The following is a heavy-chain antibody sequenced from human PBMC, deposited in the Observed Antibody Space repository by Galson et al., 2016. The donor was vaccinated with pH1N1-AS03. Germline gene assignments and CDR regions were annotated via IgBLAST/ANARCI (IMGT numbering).Heavy chain of an antibody. J-gene: IGHJ4*02. D-gene: IGHD1-26*01. Sequence: SETLSLTCAVSGYSISSGFHWAWVRQPPSKGLEWIGTISHSGNTYYNPSLKSRVTMSVDTSKNQFSLKLSPVTAADAAVYYCARFTGSYQFDYWGQGTLVTVSS. CDR2: ISHSGNT. V-gene: IGHV4-38-2*01. CDR1: GYSISSGFH. CDR3: ARFTGSYQFDY.